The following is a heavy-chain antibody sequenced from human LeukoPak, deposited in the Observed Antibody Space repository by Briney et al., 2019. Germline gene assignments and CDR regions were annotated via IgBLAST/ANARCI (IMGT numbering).Heavy chain of an antibody. Sequence: GGSLRLSCAASGFTVSSNYMSWVRQAPGKGLEWVSLIYSCGSTYYADSVKGRLTISRDNSKNTLYLQMNSLRAEDTAVYYCGRGSVGFGELNYWGQGTLVTVS. V-gene: IGHV3-66*03. D-gene: IGHD3-10*01. CDR2: IYSCGST. J-gene: IGHJ4*02. CDR3: GRGSVGFGELNY. CDR1: GFTVSSNY.